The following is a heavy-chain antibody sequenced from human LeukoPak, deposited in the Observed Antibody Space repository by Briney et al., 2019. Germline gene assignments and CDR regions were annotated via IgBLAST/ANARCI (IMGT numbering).Heavy chain of an antibody. CDR1: GFTFSNYG. Sequence: PGGSLRLSCVASGFTFSNYGIHWVRQAPGKGLEWVASISWDGRNKRYADSVTGRFTISRDNSQNTLYLQMNSLRAEDTAVYYCAKDLYGSGNPFDYWGQGTLVTVSP. D-gene: IGHD3-10*01. J-gene: IGHJ4*02. CDR2: ISWDGRNK. CDR3: AKDLYGSGNPFDY. V-gene: IGHV3-30*18.